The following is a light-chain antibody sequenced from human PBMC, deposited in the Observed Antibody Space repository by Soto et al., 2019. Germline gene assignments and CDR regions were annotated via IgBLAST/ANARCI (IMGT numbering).Light chain of an antibody. Sequence: EIVMTQSPVTLSVSPGERATLSCRASQSVSSNLASYQQKPGQAPRLLIYGASTRATGIPARFSGSGSGTEFTLTISSLQSEDFAVYYCQQYNNWLRTFGQGTRLEIK. V-gene: IGKV3-15*01. J-gene: IGKJ5*01. CDR3: QQYNNWLRT. CDR1: QSVSSN. CDR2: GAS.